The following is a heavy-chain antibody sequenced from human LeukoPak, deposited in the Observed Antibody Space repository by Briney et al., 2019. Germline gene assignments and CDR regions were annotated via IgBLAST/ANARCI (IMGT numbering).Heavy chain of an antibody. V-gene: IGHV1-69*01. J-gene: IGHJ3*02. Sequence: SVKVSCKASGGTFSSYAISWVRQAPGQGLEWMGGIIPIFGTANYAQKFQGRVTITADESTSTAYMELSSLRSEDTAVYYCASLKNSYDSSGYLVTDAFDIWGQGTMVTVSS. CDR1: GGTFSSYA. D-gene: IGHD3-22*01. CDR3: ASLKNSYDSSGYLVTDAFDI. CDR2: IIPIFGTA.